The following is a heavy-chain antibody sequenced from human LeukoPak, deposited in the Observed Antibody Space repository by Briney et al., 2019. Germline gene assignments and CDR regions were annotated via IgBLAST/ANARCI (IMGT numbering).Heavy chain of an antibody. CDR3: VKDPLDY. CDR1: GFTFNIYA. V-gene: IGHV3-23*01. CDR2: ISGSGGNT. Sequence: GGSLRLSCVASGFTFNIYAMIWVRQAPGKGPEWVSGISGSGGNTCNADYVKGRFTISRDNSKNTLYLQMNSLRAEDTAIYYCVKDPLDYWGQGTLVTVSS. J-gene: IGHJ4*02.